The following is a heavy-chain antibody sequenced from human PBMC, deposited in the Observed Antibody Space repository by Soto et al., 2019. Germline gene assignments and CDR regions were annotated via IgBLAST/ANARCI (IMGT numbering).Heavy chain of an antibody. CDR3: AEDRNWLDV. J-gene: IGHJ6*01. CDR1: GFTFSNYW. V-gene: IGHV3-23*01. CDR2: IRTGGREK. Sequence: WGSLRLSCEASGFTFSNYWMSWIRQAPGKGLEWVAIIRTGGREKYLADSVRGRFTISRDNSKNTLYLHMTTLRAEDKAVYYWAEDRNWLDV.